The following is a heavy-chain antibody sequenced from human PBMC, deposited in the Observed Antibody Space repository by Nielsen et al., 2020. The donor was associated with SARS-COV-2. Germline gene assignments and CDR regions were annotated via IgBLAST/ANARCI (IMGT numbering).Heavy chain of an antibody. CDR1: GGSFSGYY. CDR2: INHSGST. D-gene: IGHD3-3*01. CDR3: AGGYDFWSGYPYFDY. Sequence: SETLSLTCAVYGGSFSGYYWSWIRQPPGKGLEWIGEINHSGSTNYNPSLKSRVTISVDTSKNQFSLKLSSVTAADTAVYYCAGGYDFWSGYPYFDYWGQGTLVTVSS. V-gene: IGHV4-34*01. J-gene: IGHJ4*02.